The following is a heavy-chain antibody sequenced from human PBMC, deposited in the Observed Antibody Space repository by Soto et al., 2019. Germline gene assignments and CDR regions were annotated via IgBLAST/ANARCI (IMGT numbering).Heavy chain of an antibody. V-gene: IGHV3-73*01. D-gene: IGHD4-17*01. Sequence: EVQLVESGGGLVQPGGSLKVSCAGLGFNFSDSALHWVRQPSGKGLEWIGRIRGRSKKFATSYATSVRGRFPLSRDVSRNTAYLQMNSLRDDDTGVYFCTARGGDSLQDIWGQGTLVTVSS. CDR3: TARGGDSLQDI. CDR1: GFNFSDSA. CDR2: IRGRSKKFAT. J-gene: IGHJ4*02.